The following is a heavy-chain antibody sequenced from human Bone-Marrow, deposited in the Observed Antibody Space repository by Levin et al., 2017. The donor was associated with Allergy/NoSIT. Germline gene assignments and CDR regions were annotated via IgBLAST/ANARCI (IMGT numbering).Heavy chain of an antibody. J-gene: IGHJ4*02. CDR1: GGSINSIYHY. Sequence: GSLRLSCAGSGGSINSIYHYWGWIRQPPGKGLEWIGSVFYTGTTYSNPSLRSRVTISIDTAKNHFSLKLRSVTATDTAVYFCARQPCVNGVCYFDNWGQGNLVIVSS. CDR2: VFYTGTT. V-gene: IGHV4-39*01. D-gene: IGHD2-8*01. CDR3: ARQPCVNGVCYFDN.